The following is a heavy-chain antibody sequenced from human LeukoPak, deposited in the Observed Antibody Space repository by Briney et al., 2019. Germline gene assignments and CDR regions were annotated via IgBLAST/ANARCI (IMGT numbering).Heavy chain of an antibody. Sequence: PGGSLRLSCAASGFTFSSYWMHWVRHAPGQGLMWVSRINTDGSSTSYADSVKGRFTISRDNAKNTVYLQMNSLRAEDTSVYYCASGFSGYGVGYWGQGTLVTVSS. CDR3: ASGFSGYGVGY. D-gene: IGHD5-12*01. J-gene: IGHJ4*02. CDR1: GFTFSSYW. V-gene: IGHV3-74*01. CDR2: INTDGSST.